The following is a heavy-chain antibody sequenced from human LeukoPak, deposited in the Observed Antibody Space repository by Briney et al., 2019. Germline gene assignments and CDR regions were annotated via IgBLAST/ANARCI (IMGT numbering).Heavy chain of an antibody. CDR2: IYYSGST. D-gene: IGHD4-23*01. CDR1: GGSISSSSYY. Sequence: SETLSLTCTVSGGSISSSSYYWGWIRQPPGKGLEWIGSIYYSGSTYYNPSLKSRVTISVDTSKNQFSLKLSSVTAADTAVYYCARVQAYGGKGYFDYWGQGTLVTVSS. V-gene: IGHV4-39*07. CDR3: ARVQAYGGKGYFDY. J-gene: IGHJ4*02.